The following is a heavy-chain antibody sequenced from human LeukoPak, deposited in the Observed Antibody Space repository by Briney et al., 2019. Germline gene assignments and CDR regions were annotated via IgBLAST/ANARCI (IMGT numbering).Heavy chain of an antibody. Sequence: GGSLRLSCAASGFTFSSYSMNWVRQAPGKGLEGVSSISSSSSYIYYADSVKGRFTISRDNAKNSLYLQMNSLGAEDTAVYYCARDALWFGELYMNWFDPWGQGTLVTVSS. CDR1: GFTFSSYS. CDR2: ISSSSSYI. CDR3: ARDALWFGELYMNWFDP. J-gene: IGHJ5*02. V-gene: IGHV3-21*01. D-gene: IGHD3-10*01.